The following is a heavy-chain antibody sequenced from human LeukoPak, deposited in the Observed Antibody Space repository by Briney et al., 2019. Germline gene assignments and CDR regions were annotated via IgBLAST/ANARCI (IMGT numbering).Heavy chain of an antibody. CDR1: AFTFSNHG. J-gene: IGHJ4*02. D-gene: IGHD3-10*01. V-gene: IGHV3-23*01. CDR2: ISPRGDIT. Sequence: GGTLRLSCAASAFTFSNHGMNWVRQAPGKGLQWVSGISPRGDITYYADSVKGRFTISGDNSKNTLYLEVISLTAEDTAVYYCAKDDAWLQFGEWSQGTLVTVSS. CDR3: AKDDAWLQFGE.